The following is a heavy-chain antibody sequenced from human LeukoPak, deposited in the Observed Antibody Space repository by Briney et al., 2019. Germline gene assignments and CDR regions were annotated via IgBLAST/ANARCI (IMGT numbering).Heavy chain of an antibody. D-gene: IGHD1-26*01. CDR1: GFTFSSYA. Sequence: GGSLRLSCAASGFTFSSYAMSWVRQAPGKGLEWVSAISGSGGSTYYADSVKGRITISRDNSKNTLYLQMNSLRAEDTAVYYCAKGSSGSYHWGAFDIWGQGTMVTVSS. J-gene: IGHJ3*02. V-gene: IGHV3-23*01. CDR2: ISGSGGST. CDR3: AKGSSGSYHWGAFDI.